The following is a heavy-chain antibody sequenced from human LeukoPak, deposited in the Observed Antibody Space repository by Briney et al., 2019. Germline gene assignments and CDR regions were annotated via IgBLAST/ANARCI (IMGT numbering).Heavy chain of an antibody. CDR1: GFTFSDYY. D-gene: IGHD3-22*01. Sequence: GGSLRLSCAASGFTFSDYYVSWIRQAPGKGLEWVSYISSSGSTIYYADSVKGRFTISRDNAKNSLYLQMNSLRADDTAVYYCARGRGIVVVTAYYWGQGTLVTVSS. CDR2: ISSSGSTI. J-gene: IGHJ4*02. CDR3: ARGRGIVVVTAYY. V-gene: IGHV3-11*04.